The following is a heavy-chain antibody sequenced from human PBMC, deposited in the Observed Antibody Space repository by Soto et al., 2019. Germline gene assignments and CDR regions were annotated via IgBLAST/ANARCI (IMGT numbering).Heavy chain of an antibody. CDR1: GFTFSSYG. D-gene: IGHD2-15*01. Sequence: GGSLRLSCAASGFTFSSYGMHWVRQAPGKGLEWVAVISYDGSNKYYADSVKGRFTISRDNSKNTLYLQMNSLRAEDTAVYYCAKDLTPSYYYYGMDVWGQGTTVTV. CDR3: AKDLTPSYYYYGMDV. V-gene: IGHV3-30*18. J-gene: IGHJ6*02. CDR2: ISYDGSNK.